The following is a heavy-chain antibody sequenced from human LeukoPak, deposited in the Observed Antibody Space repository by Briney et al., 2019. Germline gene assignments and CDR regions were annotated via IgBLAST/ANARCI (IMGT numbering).Heavy chain of an antibody. Sequence: ASVKVSCKASGGTFSSYAISWVRQAPGQGLEWMGWINPKSGGTNEAQKFHDRVTMTRDTSIRTAYMEVSRLRSGDTAAYYCARSPDILTGENFDYWGQGTLVTVSS. CDR2: INPKSGGT. V-gene: IGHV1-2*02. D-gene: IGHD3-9*01. CDR3: ARSPDILTGENFDY. CDR1: GGTFSSYA. J-gene: IGHJ4*02.